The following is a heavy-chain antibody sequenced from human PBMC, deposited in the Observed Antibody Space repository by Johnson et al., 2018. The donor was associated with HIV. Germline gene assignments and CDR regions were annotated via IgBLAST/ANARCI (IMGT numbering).Heavy chain of an antibody. CDR2: IKSKTDGGTT. CDR3: AKDQWSSSWTNDAFDI. V-gene: IGHV3-15*01. J-gene: IGHJ3*02. CDR1: GFTFSSYW. Sequence: VQLVESGGGLVQPGGSLRLSCAASGFTFSSYWMSWVRQTPGQGLEWVGRIKSKTDGGTTDYAAPVKGRFTISRDDSKNTLYLQMNSLRAEDTAVYYCAKDQWSSSWTNDAFDIWGQGTMVTVSS. D-gene: IGHD6-13*01.